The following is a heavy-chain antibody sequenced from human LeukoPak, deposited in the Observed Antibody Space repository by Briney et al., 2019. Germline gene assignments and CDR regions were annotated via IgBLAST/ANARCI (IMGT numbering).Heavy chain of an antibody. Sequence: SGPTLVNPTQPLTLTCTFSGFSLSTSGVGVGWIRQPPGKALEWLALIYWDDDKRYSPSLKSRLTITKDTSKNQVVLTMTNMDPVDTATYYCAHETYYYGSGSYSFDYWGQGTLVTVSS. CDR2: IYWDDDK. CDR1: GFSLSTSGVG. V-gene: IGHV2-5*02. CDR3: AHETYYYGSGSYSFDY. J-gene: IGHJ4*02. D-gene: IGHD3-10*01.